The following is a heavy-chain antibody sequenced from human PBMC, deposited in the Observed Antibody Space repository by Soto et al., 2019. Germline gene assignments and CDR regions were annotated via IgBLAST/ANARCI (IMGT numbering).Heavy chain of an antibody. Sequence: QVQLVQSGAEVKKPGASVKVSCKASGYTFRNYGISWVRQAPGQGLEWMGWVSPYNGNTHYEQNVQDRVSMTTGTFTNTAFMELRSLRSDDTAVYYCARDPSSQQLVTDYFDHCGQGTLVIVSS. D-gene: IGHD6-13*01. V-gene: IGHV1-18*01. CDR3: ARDPSSQQLVTDYFDH. CDR1: GYTFRNYG. CDR2: VSPYNGNT. J-gene: IGHJ5*02.